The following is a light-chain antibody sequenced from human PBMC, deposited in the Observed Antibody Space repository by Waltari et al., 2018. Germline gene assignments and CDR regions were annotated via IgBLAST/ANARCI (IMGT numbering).Light chain of an antibody. J-gene: IGLJ2*01. CDR1: KLRDKY. Sequence: SYVLNQPPSVSVYPGQTASITCTAEKLRDKYASWYQQKAGQPPVLLIYQDVERPSSIPDRFSASNSGTTATLTISGTQALDEADYYCQAWDGNTVIFGGGTRLTVL. V-gene: IGLV3-1*01. CDR3: QAWDGNTVI. CDR2: QDV.